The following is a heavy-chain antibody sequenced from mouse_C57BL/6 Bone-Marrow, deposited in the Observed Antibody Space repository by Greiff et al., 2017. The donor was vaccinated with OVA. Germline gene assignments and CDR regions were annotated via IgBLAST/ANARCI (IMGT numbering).Heavy chain of an antibody. V-gene: IGHV1-52*01. CDR2: IDPSDSET. J-gene: IGHJ2*01. Sequence: QVQLQQPGAELVRPGSSVKLSCKASGYTFTSYWMHWVKQRPIQGLEWIGNIDPSDSETHYNQKFKDKATLTVDKSSSTAYMQLSSLTSEDSAVYYGARETAQADFDYWGQGTTLTVSS. D-gene: IGHD3-2*02. CDR1: GYTFTSYW. CDR3: ARETAQADFDY.